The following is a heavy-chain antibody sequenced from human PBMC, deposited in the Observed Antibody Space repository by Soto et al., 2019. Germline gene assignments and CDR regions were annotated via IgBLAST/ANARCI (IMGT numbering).Heavy chain of an antibody. CDR2: ISSSSSTI. Sequence: EVQLVESGGGLVQPGGSLRLSCAASGFTFSSYSMNWVRQAPGKGLEWVSYISSSSSTIYYADSVKGRFTISRDNAKNSLYLQMNSLRDEDTAVYYCARGPDYVGGSYRRKGGIDYWGQGTLVTVSS. J-gene: IGHJ4*02. D-gene: IGHD3-16*02. CDR3: ARGPDYVGGSYRRKGGIDY. CDR1: GFTFSSYS. V-gene: IGHV3-48*02.